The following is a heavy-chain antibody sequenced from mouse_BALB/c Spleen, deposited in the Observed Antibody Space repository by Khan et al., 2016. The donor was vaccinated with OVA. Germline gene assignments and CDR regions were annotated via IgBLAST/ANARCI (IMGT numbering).Heavy chain of an antibody. J-gene: IGHJ3*01. D-gene: IGHD1-1*01. CDR1: GFTFSTYG. Sequence: EVMLVESGGDLVKPGGSLKLSCAASGFTFSTYGMSWVRQTPDKRLEWVATVSTGGSYTYYPDSAKGRFTISRDNAKNTLYLQLSGLKTEDTAMLYCTRLAYYYDSEGFAYWGQGTLVTVSA. CDR3: TRLAYYYDSEGFAY. CDR2: VSTGGSYT. V-gene: IGHV5-6*01.